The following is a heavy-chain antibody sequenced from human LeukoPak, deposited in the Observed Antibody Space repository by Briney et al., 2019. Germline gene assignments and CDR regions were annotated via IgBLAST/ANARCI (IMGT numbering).Heavy chain of an antibody. Sequence: SETLSLTCTVSGGSISSYYWSWIRQPAGKGLEWIGRIYTSGTTHYNPSLKSRVTMSVDTSKNQFSLKLSSVTAADTAVYYCARVSCSGGSCYESRGAFDIWGQGAMVTVSS. CDR1: GGSISSYY. V-gene: IGHV4-4*07. D-gene: IGHD2-15*01. CDR2: IYTSGTT. CDR3: ARVSCSGGSCYESRGAFDI. J-gene: IGHJ3*02.